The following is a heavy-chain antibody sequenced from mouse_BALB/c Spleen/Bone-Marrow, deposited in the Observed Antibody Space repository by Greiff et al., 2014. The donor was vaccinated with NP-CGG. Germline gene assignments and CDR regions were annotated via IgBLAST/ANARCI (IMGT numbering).Heavy chain of an antibody. CDR2: IYPGNSDT. D-gene: IGHD2-4*01. Sequence: VQLKQSGTVLARPGASVKLSCKASGYSFTRYWMHWVKQRPGQGLEWIGAIYPGNSDTTFKQKFKDKAKLTAVTSASTAFMELSSLTNEDSAVYYCARGSYYDNHACFAYWGQGTLVTVSA. J-gene: IGHJ3*01. V-gene: IGHV1-5*01. CDR3: ARGSYYDNHACFAY. CDR1: GYSFTRYW.